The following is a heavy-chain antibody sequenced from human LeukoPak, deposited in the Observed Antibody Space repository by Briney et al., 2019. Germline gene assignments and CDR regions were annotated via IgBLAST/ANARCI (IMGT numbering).Heavy chain of an antibody. J-gene: IGHJ4*02. D-gene: IGHD3-22*01. V-gene: IGHV4-34*01. CDR2: INHSGST. CDR3: AREGISSGYSY. Sequence: SETLSLTCAVYGGSFSGYYWSWIRPPPGKGLEWIGEINHSGSTNYNPSLKSRVTISVDTSKNQFSLKLSSVTAADTAVYYCAREGISSGYSYWGQGTLVTVSS. CDR1: GGSFSGYY.